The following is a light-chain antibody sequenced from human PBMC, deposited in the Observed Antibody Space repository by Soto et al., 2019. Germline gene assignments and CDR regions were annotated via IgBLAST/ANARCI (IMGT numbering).Light chain of an antibody. CDR3: SSYASSSTLL. Sequence: QSVLTQPASVSGSPGQSITISCTGTSSDVGGYNYVSWYQQHPGKAPKLVIYDVSDRPSGVSYRFSGSKSGNTASLTISGLQAGDEADYYCSSYASSSTLLFGTGTKLTVL. J-gene: IGLJ1*01. V-gene: IGLV2-14*03. CDR2: DVS. CDR1: SSDVGGYNY.